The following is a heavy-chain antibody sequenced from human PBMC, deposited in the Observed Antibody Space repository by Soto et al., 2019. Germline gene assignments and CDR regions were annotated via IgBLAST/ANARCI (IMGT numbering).Heavy chain of an antibody. CDR3: ARSVVVVVAATAPFDP. Sequence: GASVKVSCKASVYTLNSYAIHCVRQAPEQRLEWLGWINAGNGNTKYSQRFQGRVTITRDTSASTAYMELSSLRSEDTAVYYCARSVVVVVAATAPFDPWGQGTLVTVSS. CDR1: VYTLNSYA. V-gene: IGHV1-3*01. D-gene: IGHD2-15*01. J-gene: IGHJ5*02. CDR2: INAGNGNT.